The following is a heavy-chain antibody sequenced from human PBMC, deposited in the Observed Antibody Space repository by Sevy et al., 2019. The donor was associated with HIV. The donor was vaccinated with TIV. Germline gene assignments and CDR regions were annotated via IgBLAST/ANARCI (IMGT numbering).Heavy chain of an antibody. D-gene: IGHD3-10*01. CDR1: GGSISSSTYY. J-gene: IGHJ4*02. V-gene: IGHV4-39*01. CDR2: IYYSGST. Sequence: SETLSLTCTVSGGSISSSTYYWGWIRQAPGKGLEWIASIYYSGSTYYNPSLKSRVTISVGTSKNQFSLKLSSVTAAGTACYFSSGLHYYGSGAGEGDWGQGTLVTVSS. CDR3: SGLHYYGSGAGEGD.